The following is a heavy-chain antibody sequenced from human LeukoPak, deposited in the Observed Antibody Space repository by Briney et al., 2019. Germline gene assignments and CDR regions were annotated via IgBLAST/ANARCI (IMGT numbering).Heavy chain of an antibody. V-gene: IGHV1-2*02. CDR2: INPNSGGT. D-gene: IGHD2-15*01. CDR1: GYTFTGYY. CDR3: ARDVDTVAAFDY. Sequence: ASVKVSCXASGYTFTGYYMHWVRQAPGQGLEWMGWINPNSGGTNYAQKFQGRVTMTRDTSISTAYMELSRLRSDDTAVYYCARDVDTVAAFDYWGQGTLVTVSS. J-gene: IGHJ4*02.